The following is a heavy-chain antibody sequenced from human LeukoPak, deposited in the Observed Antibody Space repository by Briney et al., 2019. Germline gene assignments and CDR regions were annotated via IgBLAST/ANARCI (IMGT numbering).Heavy chain of an antibody. J-gene: IGHJ4*02. V-gene: IGHV1-69*04. CDR2: IIPILGIA. D-gene: IGHD3-22*01. Sequence: SVKVSCKGSGGTFSSYAFSWVRQAPGQGLEWMGRIIPILGIANYAQKFQGRVTITADKSTSTAYMELSSLRSEDTAVYYCARVSPPTYDSSGPVHDWGQGTLVTVSS. CDR1: GGTFSSYA. CDR3: ARVSPPTYDSSGPVHD.